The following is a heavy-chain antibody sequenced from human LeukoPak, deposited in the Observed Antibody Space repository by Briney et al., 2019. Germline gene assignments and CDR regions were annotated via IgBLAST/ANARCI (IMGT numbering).Heavy chain of an antibody. CDR3: AKDLSYSSGLGSFDY. Sequence: PGGSLRLSCAASGFTFSSYAMSWVRQAPGKGLEWVSAISGSGGSTYYADSVKGRFTISRDYSKNTLYLQMNSLRAEDTAVYYCAKDLSYSSGLGSFDYWGQGTLVTVSS. CDR1: GFTFSSYA. CDR2: ISGSGGST. D-gene: IGHD6-19*01. J-gene: IGHJ4*02. V-gene: IGHV3-23*01.